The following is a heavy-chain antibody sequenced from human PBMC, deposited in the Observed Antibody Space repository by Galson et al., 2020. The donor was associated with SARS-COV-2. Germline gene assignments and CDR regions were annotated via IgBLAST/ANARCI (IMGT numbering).Heavy chain of an antibody. CDR1: GFTFSSYA. Sequence: TGGFLRLSCAASGFTFSSYAMHWVRQPPGNGLEWESVITYDGSNKYYADSVKGRFTISRENSKNTLYLKMNSLGAEGTAVYYCARSSSIAARSDAFDIWGQETMVTVSS. CDR3: ARSSSIAARSDAFDI. J-gene: IGHJ3*02. CDR2: ITYDGSNK. V-gene: IGHV3-30-3*01. D-gene: IGHD6-6*01.